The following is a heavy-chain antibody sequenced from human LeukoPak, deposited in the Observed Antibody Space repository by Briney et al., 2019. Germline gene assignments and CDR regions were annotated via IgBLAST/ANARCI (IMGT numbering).Heavy chain of an antibody. CDR2: IFYSGSA. D-gene: IGHD1-26*01. CDR3: AREKSSGSYYNAFDI. J-gene: IGHJ3*02. CDR1: GGSISSSSYY. V-gene: IGHV4-39*07. Sequence: PSETLSLTCTVSGGSISSSSYYWGWIRQPPGKGLEWIGSIFYSGSAYYSPSLKSRVTISVDTSKNQFSLKLSSVTAADTAVYYCAREKSSGSYYNAFDIWGQGTMVTVSS.